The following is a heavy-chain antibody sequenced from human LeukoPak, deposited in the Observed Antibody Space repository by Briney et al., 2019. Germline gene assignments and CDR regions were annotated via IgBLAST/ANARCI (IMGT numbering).Heavy chain of an antibody. CDR3: ARDPDLGDAFDI. V-gene: IGHV3-21*01. CDR1: GFTFSSYS. Sequence: PGGSLRLSCAASGFTFSSYSMDWVPQAPGKGLEWVSSISSSSSYIYYADSVKGRFTISRDDAKNSLYLQMNSLRAEDTAVYYCARDPDLGDAFDIWGQGTMVTVSS. CDR2: ISSSSSYI. J-gene: IGHJ3*02.